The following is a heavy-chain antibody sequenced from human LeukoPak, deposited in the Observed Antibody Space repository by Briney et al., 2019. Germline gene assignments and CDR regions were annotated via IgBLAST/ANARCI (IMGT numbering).Heavy chain of an antibody. D-gene: IGHD5-24*01. CDR1: GGTFSSYA. Sequence: ASVKVSCKASGGTFSSYAISWVRRAPGQGLEWMGGIIPIFGTANYAQKFQGRVTITTDESTSTAYMELSSLRSEDTAVYYCARDTDGDGYNSENDAFDIWGQGTMVTVSS. V-gene: IGHV1-69*05. J-gene: IGHJ3*02. CDR2: IIPIFGTA. CDR3: ARDTDGDGYNSENDAFDI.